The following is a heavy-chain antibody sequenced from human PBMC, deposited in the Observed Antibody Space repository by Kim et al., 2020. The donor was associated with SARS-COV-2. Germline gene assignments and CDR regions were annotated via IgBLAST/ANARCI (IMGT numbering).Heavy chain of an antibody. Sequence: SDTLSLTCAVYGGSFSGYYWSWIRQPPGKGLEWIGEINHSGSTNYNPSLKSRVTISVDTSKNQFSLKLSSVTAADTAVYYCARARKCPRGYCSSTSCYDYWGQGTLVTVSS. D-gene: IGHD2-2*01. CDR3: ARARKCPRGYCSSTSCYDY. V-gene: IGHV4-34*01. CDR1: GGSFSGYY. CDR2: INHSGST. J-gene: IGHJ4*02.